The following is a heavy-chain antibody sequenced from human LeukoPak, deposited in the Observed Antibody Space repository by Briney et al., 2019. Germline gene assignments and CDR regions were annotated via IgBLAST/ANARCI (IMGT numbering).Heavy chain of an antibody. Sequence: GGSLRLSCAASGFTISTYDINWVSQAPGRGLEWVSYISSSGSTIYYADSVKGRFTISRDNAKNLLYLQMNSLRAEDTAVCYCARATSGNGMDVWGKGTTVTVSS. CDR1: GFTISTYD. J-gene: IGHJ6*04. CDR3: ARATSGNGMDV. D-gene: IGHD1-26*01. CDR2: ISSSGSTI. V-gene: IGHV3-48*03.